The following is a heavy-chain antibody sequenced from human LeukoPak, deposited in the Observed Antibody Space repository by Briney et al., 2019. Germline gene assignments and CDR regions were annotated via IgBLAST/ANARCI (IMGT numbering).Heavy chain of an antibody. V-gene: IGHV4-31*03. CDR3: ARDYTVTTYYYYGMDV. J-gene: IGHJ6*02. CDR2: IYYSGNT. D-gene: IGHD4-11*01. Sequence: SETLSLTCTVSGGSISSGGYYWSWIRQHPGKGLEWIGYIYYSGNTYYNPSLKSRVTISVDTSKNQFSPKLSSVTAADTAVYYCARDYTVTTYYYYGMDVWGQGTTVTVSS. CDR1: GGSISSGGYY.